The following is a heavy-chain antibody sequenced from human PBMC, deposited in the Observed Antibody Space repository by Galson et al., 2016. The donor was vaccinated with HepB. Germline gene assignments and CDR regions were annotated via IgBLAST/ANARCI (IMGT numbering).Heavy chain of an antibody. CDR2: ISTANDNT. J-gene: IGHJ2*01. D-gene: IGHD3-16*01. CDR3: ARLRYWGGGEYCDV. Sequence: SVKVSCKASGYTFSSYDITWVRQAPGQGLEWMGWISTANDNTDYLQKLQGRVTMTNERSTNTVYMELRSLTSNATAIYYCARLRYWGGGEYCDVWGRGKRVTVSS. CDR1: GYTFSSYD. V-gene: IGHV1-18*04.